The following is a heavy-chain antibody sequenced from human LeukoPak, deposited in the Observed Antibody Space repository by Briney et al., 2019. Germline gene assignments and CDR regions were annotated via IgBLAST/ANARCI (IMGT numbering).Heavy chain of an antibody. D-gene: IGHD6-19*01. V-gene: IGHV3-23*01. CDR2: ISGSGGST. CDR3: AKTLRIAVAGPARDAFDI. J-gene: IGHJ3*02. CDR1: GFTLSSYA. Sequence: GGSLRLSCAASGFTLSSYAMSWVRQAPGKGLEWVSAISGSGGSTYYADSVKGRFTISRDNSKNTLYLQMNSLRAEDTAVYYCAKTLRIAVAGPARDAFDIWGQGTMVTVSS.